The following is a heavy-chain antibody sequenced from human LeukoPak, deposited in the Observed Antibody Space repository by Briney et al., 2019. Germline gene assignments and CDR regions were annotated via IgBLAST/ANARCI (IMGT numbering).Heavy chain of an antibody. CDR3: ANHRSAFES. V-gene: IGHV3-23*01. CDR1: GLTFSIYG. CDR2: ISGSATGGIT. J-gene: IGHJ5*01. Sequence: GGSLRLSCAVSGLTFSIYGMSWVRQSPGECLEWVSAISGSATGGITNCEDLVKGRFTISRDNDKNTVNIQMNNLRVEDTGVYYCANHRSAFESWGQGTLVTVSS.